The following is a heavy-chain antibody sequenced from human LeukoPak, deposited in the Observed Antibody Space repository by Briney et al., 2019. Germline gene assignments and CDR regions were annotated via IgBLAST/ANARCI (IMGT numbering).Heavy chain of an antibody. CDR3: AREFDVVTAIPDDY. V-gene: IGHV1-69*04. CDR1: GGTFSSYA. CDR2: IIPILGIS. J-gene: IGHJ4*02. Sequence: SVKVSCKASGGTFSSYAISWVRQAPGQGLEWMGRIIPILGISNYAQKFQGRVTITADKSTSTAYMELSSLRSEDTAVYYCAREFDVVTAIPDDYWGQGTLVAVSS. D-gene: IGHD2-21*02.